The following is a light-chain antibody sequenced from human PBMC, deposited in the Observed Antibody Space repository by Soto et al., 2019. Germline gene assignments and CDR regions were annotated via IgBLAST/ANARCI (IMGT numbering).Light chain of an antibody. J-gene: IGKJ4*01. CDR3: QQRSNWPLT. CDR2: DAS. CDR1: QSFNSNY. Sequence: EIVLTQSPGTLSLSPGERASLSCRASQSFNSNYLAWYQQKPGQAPRLLIYDASNRAIGIPARFSGSGSGTDFTLTISSLEPEDFAVYYCQQRSNWPLTFGGGTKVDIK. V-gene: IGKV3-11*01.